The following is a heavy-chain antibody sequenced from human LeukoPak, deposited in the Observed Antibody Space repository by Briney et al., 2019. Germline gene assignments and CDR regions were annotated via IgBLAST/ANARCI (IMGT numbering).Heavy chain of an antibody. CDR2: IYYSGSS. Sequence: SSETLSLTCSVSGGSISSSSSYWGWIRQPPGKGLEWIGSIYYSGSSFDNPALKSRVTISVDTSKNQFSLKLSSVTAADTAVYYCARAYGYCSSTSCYGINWFDPWGQGTLVTVSS. V-gene: IGHV4-39*01. J-gene: IGHJ5*02. CDR1: GGSISSSSSY. CDR3: ARAYGYCSSTSCYGINWFDP. D-gene: IGHD2-2*03.